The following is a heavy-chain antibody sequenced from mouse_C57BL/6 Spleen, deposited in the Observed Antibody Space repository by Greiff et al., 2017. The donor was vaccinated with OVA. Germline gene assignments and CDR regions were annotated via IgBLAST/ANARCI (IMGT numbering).Heavy chain of an antibody. CDR1: GFTFSNYG. CDR3: ARHDYYGSSYFFDY. V-gene: IGHV5-6*01. J-gene: IGHJ2*01. D-gene: IGHD1-1*01. Sequence: EVLLVESGGDLVKPGGSLKLSCAASGFTFSNYGMYWVRQTPDKRLEWVATISSGGSYTYYPDSVKGRFTISRDNAKNTLYLQMSSLKSEDTAMYYCARHDYYGSSYFFDYWGQGTTLTVSS. CDR2: ISSGGSYT.